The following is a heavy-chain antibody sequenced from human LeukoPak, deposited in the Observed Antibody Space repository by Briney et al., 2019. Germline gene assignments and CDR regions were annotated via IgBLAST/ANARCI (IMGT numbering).Heavy chain of an antibody. CDR1: GYTFTGYY. CDR3: ARDYGSYYGDAFDI. D-gene: IGHD1-26*01. CDR2: INPNSGGT. J-gene: IGHJ3*02. Sequence: ASVKVSCKASGYTFTGYYMHWVRQAPGQGLEWMGWINPNSGGTNYAQKFQGRVTMTRDTSISTAYMELSRLRSDDTAVYYCARDYGSYYGDAFDIWGQGTMVTVSS. V-gene: IGHV1-2*02.